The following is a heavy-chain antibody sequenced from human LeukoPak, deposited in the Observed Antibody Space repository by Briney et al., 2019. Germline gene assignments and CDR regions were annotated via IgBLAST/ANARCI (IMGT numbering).Heavy chain of an antibody. D-gene: IGHD2-15*01. V-gene: IGHV3-23*01. CDR2: ISGSGGST. CDR1: GFTFSSYG. CDR3: AKEQVAGYYFDY. Sequence: GSLRLSCAASGFTFSSYGMSWVRQAPGKGLEWVSAISGSGGSTYYADSVKGRFTISRDNSKNTLYLQMNSLRAEDTAVYYCAKEQVAGYYFDYWGQGTLVTVSS. J-gene: IGHJ4*02.